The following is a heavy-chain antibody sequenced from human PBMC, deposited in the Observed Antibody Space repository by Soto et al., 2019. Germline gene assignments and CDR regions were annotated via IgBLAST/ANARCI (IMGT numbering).Heavy chain of an antibody. CDR1: GDSVSSNSAA. D-gene: IGHD6-19*01. CDR3: ARENSGWYGSYYYYYGMDV. CDR2: TYYRSKWYN. J-gene: IGHJ6*02. Sequence: PSQTLSLTCAISGDSVSSNSAAWNWIRHSPSRGLEWLGRTYYRSKWYNDYAVSVKSRITINPDTSKNQFSLQLNSVTPEDTAVYYCARENSGWYGSYYYYYGMDVWGQGTTVTVSS. V-gene: IGHV6-1*01.